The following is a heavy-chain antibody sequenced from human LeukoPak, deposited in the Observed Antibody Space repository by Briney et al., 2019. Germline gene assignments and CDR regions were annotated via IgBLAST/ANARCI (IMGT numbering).Heavy chain of an antibody. J-gene: IGHJ6*02. V-gene: IGHV3-48*01. CDR2: ISSSRRTI. CDR3: ARDRLTTSPGIDV. Sequence: GGSLSLSCAASGFTFSRYSMNWVRQAPGKGLEWVSYISSSRRTIYYADSVKGRFTTYRDNAKNSLYLQMKSLGAEATAVYYCARDRLTTSPGIDVWGQGTTVTVSS. CDR1: GFTFSRYS. D-gene: IGHD4-17*01.